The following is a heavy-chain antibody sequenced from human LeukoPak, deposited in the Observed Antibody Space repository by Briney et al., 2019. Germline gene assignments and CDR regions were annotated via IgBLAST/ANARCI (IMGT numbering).Heavy chain of an antibody. CDR3: AGTLAVAGVSFPYFDY. J-gene: IGHJ4*02. D-gene: IGHD6-19*01. CDR1: GGSISSSSYY. CDR2: IYYNGNT. V-gene: IGHV4-39*01. Sequence: SETLSLTCTVSGGSISSSSYYWGWIRQPPGKGLEWIASIYYNGNTYYNPSLKSRVSISADTSKNQFSLKLTSVTAADTAVYYCAGTLAVAGVSFPYFDYWSQGTLATVSS.